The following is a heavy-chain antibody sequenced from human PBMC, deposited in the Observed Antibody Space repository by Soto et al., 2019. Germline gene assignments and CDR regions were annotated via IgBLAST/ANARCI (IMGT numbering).Heavy chain of an antibody. CDR2: IYYSGST. Sequence: SETLSLTCTVSGGSISSGDYYWSWIRQHPGKGLEWIGYIYYSGSTYYNPSLKSRVTISVDTSKNQFSLKLSSVTAADTAVYYCARTGYCSGGRCYSGYYFDFWGQGTLVTVSS. J-gene: IGHJ4*02. CDR1: GGSISSGDYY. V-gene: IGHV4-31*03. CDR3: ARTGYCSGGRCYSGYYFDF. D-gene: IGHD2-15*01.